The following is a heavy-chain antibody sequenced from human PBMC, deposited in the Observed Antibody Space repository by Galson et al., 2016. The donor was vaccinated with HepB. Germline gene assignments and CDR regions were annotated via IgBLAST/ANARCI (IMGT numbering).Heavy chain of an antibody. Sequence: ETLSLTCAVSGGSISSSNWWTWVRQPPGKGLEWIGTIYSGGRTYYNPSLMSRLTISVDTSKNQFSLRLSSVTAADTAVYYCARHGRTAAVEFDYWGQGTLVTVSS. CDR2: IYSGGRT. J-gene: IGHJ4*02. D-gene: IGHD6-13*01. V-gene: IGHV4-39*01. CDR1: GGSISSSNW. CDR3: ARHGRTAAVEFDY.